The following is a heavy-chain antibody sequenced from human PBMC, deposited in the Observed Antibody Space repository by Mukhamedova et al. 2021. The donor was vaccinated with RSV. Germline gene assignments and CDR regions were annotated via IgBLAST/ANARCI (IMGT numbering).Heavy chain of an antibody. Sequence: GLEWVAVISYDGSNKYYADSVKGRFTISRDNSKNTLYLQMNSLRAEDTAVYYCARDGPLPWGSGYYYGMDVWGQGTTVTVSS. CDR3: ARDGPLPWGSGYYYGMDV. J-gene: IGHJ6*02. CDR2: ISYDGSNK. D-gene: IGHD7-27*01. V-gene: IGHV3-30*04.